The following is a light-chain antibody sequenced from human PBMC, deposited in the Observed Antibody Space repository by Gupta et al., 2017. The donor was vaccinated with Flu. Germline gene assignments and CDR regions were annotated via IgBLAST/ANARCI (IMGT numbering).Light chain of an antibody. CDR2: INN. V-gene: IGLV1-44*01. CDR3: ATWDDSLNGYV. Sequence: QSVLTQPPSASGTPGQWVTISCSGSSSNIGSNSVNWYQQLPGTAPKLLIYINNQRPSGVPDRISGSKSDTSASLAISGLQSEDEAEYYCATWDDSLNGYVFGTGTKVTVL. J-gene: IGLJ1*01. CDR1: SSNIGSNS.